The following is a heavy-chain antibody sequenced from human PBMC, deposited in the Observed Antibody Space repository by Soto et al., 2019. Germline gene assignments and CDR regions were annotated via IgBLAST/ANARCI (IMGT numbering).Heavy chain of an antibody. Sequence: SETLSLTCTVSGGSISSDYYHWTWIRQSPGKGLEWIGYIHHSGSILYNPSLKSRVTISVDTSKNQFSLKLSSVTAADTAVYYCARCRYDILTGYYNFGRWFDPWGQGTLVTVSS. V-gene: IGHV4-30-4*08. D-gene: IGHD3-9*01. CDR3: ARCRYDILTGYYNFGRWFDP. CDR2: IHHSGSI. CDR1: GGSISSDYYH. J-gene: IGHJ5*02.